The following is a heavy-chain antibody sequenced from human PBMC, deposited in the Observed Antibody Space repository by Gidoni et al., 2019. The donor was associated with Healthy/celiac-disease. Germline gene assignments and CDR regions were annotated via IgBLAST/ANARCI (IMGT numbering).Heavy chain of an antibody. V-gene: IGHV4-61*02. CDR3: ARGPRGVIVPRDYFDY. CDR1: GGPISRGSYY. CDR2: IYTSGST. J-gene: IGHJ4*02. Sequence: QVQLQESGPGLVKPSQTLSLTCTVPGGPISRGSYYWSWIRQPAGKGLEWIGRIYTSGSTNYHPSLKSRVTISVDTSKNQFSLKLSSVTAADTAVYYCARGPRGVIVPRDYFDYWGQGTLVTVSS. D-gene: IGHD3-16*02.